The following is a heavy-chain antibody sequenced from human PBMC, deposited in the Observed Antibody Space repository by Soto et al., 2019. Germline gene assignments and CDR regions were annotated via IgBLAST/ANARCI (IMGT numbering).Heavy chain of an antibody. J-gene: IGHJ4*02. V-gene: IGHV3-21*01. CDR2: ISSSSSYI. Sequence: EVQLVESGGGLVKPGGSLRLSCAASGCTFSSYSMNWVRQAPWKGLEWVSSISSSSSYIYYADSVKGRFTISRDNAKNSLYLQMNSLRAEDTAVYYCARAMVAADDYWGQGTLVTVSS. CDR1: GCTFSSYS. D-gene: IGHD2-15*01. CDR3: ARAMVAADDY.